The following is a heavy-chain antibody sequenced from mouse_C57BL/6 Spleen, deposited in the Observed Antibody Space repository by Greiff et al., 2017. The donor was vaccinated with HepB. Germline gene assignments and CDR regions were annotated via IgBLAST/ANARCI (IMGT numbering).Heavy chain of an antibody. J-gene: IGHJ4*01. CDR1: GYTFTSYW. V-gene: IGHV1-50*01. Sequence: QVQLQQPGAELVKPGASVKLSCKASGYTFTSYWMQWVKQRPGQGLEWIGEIDPSDSYTNYNQKFKGKATLTVDTSSSTAYMQLSSLTSEDSAVYYGARGGVDYGTTGGPYAMDYWGQGTSVTVSS. CDR2: IDPSDSYT. D-gene: IGHD1-1*02. CDR3: ARGGVDYGTTGGPYAMDY.